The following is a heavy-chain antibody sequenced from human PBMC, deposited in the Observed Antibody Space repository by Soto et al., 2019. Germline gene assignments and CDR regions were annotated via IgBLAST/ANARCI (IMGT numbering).Heavy chain of an antibody. Sequence: QLQLQESGPGLVKPSQTLSLTCSVSGGSISSGGYYWTWISQHPGKGLEWIGYIYYSGSTYYNPSLKSRSTISVDTSKNQFSLKLTSVTAADTAMYYCARAPSPYGIDVWGQGTTVTVSS. CDR3: ARAPSPYGIDV. CDR2: IYYSGST. CDR1: GGSISSGGYY. D-gene: IGHD6-6*01. V-gene: IGHV4-31*03. J-gene: IGHJ6*02.